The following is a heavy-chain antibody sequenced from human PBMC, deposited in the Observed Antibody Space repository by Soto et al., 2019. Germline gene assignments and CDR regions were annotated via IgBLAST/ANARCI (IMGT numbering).Heavy chain of an antibody. J-gene: IGHJ6*03. D-gene: IGHD4-17*01. CDR2: ISAYNGNT. CDR1: GYTFPSYG. CDR3: ARSGGDYGDYVVHYSYMDV. Sequence: GASVKVSCKASGYTFPSYGISWVRQAPGQGLEWMGWISAYNGNTNYAQKLQGRVTMTTDTPTSTAYMELRSLRSDDTAVYYCARSGGDYGDYVVHYSYMDVWGKGTTVTVSS. V-gene: IGHV1-18*01.